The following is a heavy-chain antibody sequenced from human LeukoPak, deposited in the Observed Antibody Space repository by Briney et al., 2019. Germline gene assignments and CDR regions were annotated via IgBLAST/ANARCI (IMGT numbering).Heavy chain of an antibody. Sequence: AGGSLRLSCAASGFAFRSYWMHWVRQARGKGGVWVSGFNCHLIIPTYAHSLTGRFPISRHTAKNTLYLQINSLRAEDTPVYYCARAGRKVGATTYFDYWGQGTLVTVSS. V-gene: IGHV3-74*01. J-gene: IGHJ4*02. D-gene: IGHD1-26*01. CDR1: GFAFRSYW. CDR2: FNCHLIIP. CDR3: ARAGRKVGATTYFDY.